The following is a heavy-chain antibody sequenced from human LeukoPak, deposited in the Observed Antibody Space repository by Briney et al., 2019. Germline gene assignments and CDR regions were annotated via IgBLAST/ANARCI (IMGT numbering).Heavy chain of an antibody. J-gene: IGHJ4*02. Sequence: GGPLRLSCAASGFTFSCYAMSWVRQAPGKGLEWVSAISGSGGSTYYADSVKGRFTISRDNSKNTLYLQMNSLRAEDTAVYYCSRDPSYYLRYGYFDYWGQGAPVTVSS. CDR3: SRDPSYYLRYGYFDY. CDR2: ISGSGGST. D-gene: IGHD1-26*01. CDR1: GFTFSCYA. V-gene: IGHV3-23*01.